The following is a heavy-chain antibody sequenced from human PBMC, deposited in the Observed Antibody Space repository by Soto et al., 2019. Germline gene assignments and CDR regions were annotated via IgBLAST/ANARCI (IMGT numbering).Heavy chain of an antibody. CDR3: ARVTMALFDY. CDR2: INHSGST. CDR1: GGSFSGYY. D-gene: IGHD3-10*01. Sequence: SETLSLTCAVYGGSFSGYYWSWIRQPPGKGLEWIGEINHSGSTNYNPSLKSRVTISVDTSKNQFSLKLSSVTAADTAVYYCARVTMALFDYRGQGTLVTVSS. V-gene: IGHV4-34*01. J-gene: IGHJ4*02.